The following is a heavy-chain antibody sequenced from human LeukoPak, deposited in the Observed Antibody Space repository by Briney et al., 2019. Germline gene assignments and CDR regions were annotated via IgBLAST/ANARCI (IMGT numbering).Heavy chain of an antibody. D-gene: IGHD2-15*01. CDR3: AGDRPIVVVVAANYYYYYYGMDV. CDR2: TYYRSKWYN. J-gene: IGHJ6*04. V-gene: IGHV6-1*01. Sequence: SQTLSLTCAISGDSVSSNRAAWNWIRQSPSRGLEWLGRTYYRSKWYNDYAVSVKSRITINPDTSKNQFSLQLNSVTPEDTAVYYCAGDRPIVVVVAANYYYYYYGMDVWGKGTTVTVSS. CDR1: GDSVSSNRAA.